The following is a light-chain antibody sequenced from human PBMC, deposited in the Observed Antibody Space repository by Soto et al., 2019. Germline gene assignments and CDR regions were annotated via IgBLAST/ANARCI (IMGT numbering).Light chain of an antibody. CDR3: QQYNNWPYT. Sequence: ETVMTQSPATLSVSPGERATLSCRASQTVSSNLAWYQQKPGQAPRLLIYGASTRATGIPGRFSGSGSGTEFALTISSLQSEDFAVYYCQQYNNWPYTFGQGNKLEIK. J-gene: IGKJ2*01. V-gene: IGKV3-15*01. CDR1: QTVSSN. CDR2: GAS.